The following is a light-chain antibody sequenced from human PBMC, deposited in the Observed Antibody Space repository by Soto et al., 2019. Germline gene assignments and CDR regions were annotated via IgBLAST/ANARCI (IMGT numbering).Light chain of an antibody. CDR3: QQYGTSPHT. J-gene: IGKJ2*01. CDR1: QSVNSNY. CDR2: GAS. V-gene: IGKV3-20*01. Sequence: EMGLRQSPGTRFLSPGERATLSCRASQSVNSNYLAWYQQKPGQVPRPLIYGASIRAAGVPDRLSGSGSGTDFTLTISRLEPEDYAVYYCQQYGTSPHTFGQGTKLEIK.